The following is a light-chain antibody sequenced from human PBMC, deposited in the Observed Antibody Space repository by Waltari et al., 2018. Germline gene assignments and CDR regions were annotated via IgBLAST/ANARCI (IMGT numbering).Light chain of an antibody. J-gene: IGLJ2*01. CDR2: DVN. CDR3: SSYTGSSTVV. V-gene: IGLV2-14*03. CDR1: SSAVGGYHF. Sequence: QSALTQPASVSGSPGQSITIPCPGTSSAVGGYHFVSWYQQHPGKGPKLMIYDVNNRPSGVSNRFSGSKSGNTASLTISGLQADDEADYYCSSYTGSSTVVFGGGTKVTVL.